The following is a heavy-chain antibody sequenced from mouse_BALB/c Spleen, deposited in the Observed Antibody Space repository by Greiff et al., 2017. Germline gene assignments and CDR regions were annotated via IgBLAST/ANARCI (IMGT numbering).Heavy chain of an antibody. Sequence: QVQLQQSGAELVKPGASVKLSCKTSGYTFTSYWIQWVKQRPGQGLGWIGEIFPGTGTTYYNEKFKGKATLTIDTSSSTAYMQLSSLTSEDSAVYVCARDDYDEEGFAYWGQGTLVTVSA. V-gene: IGHV1S132*01. D-gene: IGHD2-4*01. CDR3: ARDDYDEEGFAY. CDR1: GYTFTSYW. CDR2: IFPGTGTT. J-gene: IGHJ3*01.